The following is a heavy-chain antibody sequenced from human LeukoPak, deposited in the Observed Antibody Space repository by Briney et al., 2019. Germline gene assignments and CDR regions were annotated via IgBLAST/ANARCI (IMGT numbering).Heavy chain of an antibody. CDR1: GGTLSSYT. V-gene: IGHV1-69*10. CDR2: IIPILGIA. J-gene: IGHJ4*02. Sequence: ASVKLSCKASGGTLSSYTNSWVRQAPGQGLEWMGGIIPILGIANYAQKFQGRGTITADKSTSTAYMELSSLRSEDTAVYYCARDSSGLKFDYWGQGTLVTVSS. CDR3: ARDSSGLKFDY. D-gene: IGHD3-22*01.